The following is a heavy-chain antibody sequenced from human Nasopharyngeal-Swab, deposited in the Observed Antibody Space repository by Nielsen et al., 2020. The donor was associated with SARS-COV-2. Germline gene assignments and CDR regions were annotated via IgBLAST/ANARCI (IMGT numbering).Heavy chain of an antibody. CDR2: ISSSGNT. J-gene: IGHJ4*02. V-gene: IGHV3-69-1*01. CDR3: ALWSQNHFDY. D-gene: IGHD2-8*02. Sequence: GESLKISCAASEFTFNTYDMNWVRQAPGKGPEWVATISSSGNTHYSDSAKGRFSISTDKSKIAFYLQMTSLRAEDTALYYCALWSQNHFDYWGRGTQVTVSS. CDR1: EFTFNTYD.